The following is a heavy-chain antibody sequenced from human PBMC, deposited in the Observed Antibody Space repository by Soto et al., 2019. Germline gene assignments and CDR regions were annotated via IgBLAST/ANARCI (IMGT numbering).Heavy chain of an antibody. J-gene: IGHJ2*01. CDR1: GFTFSSYG. CDR2: ISYDGSNK. D-gene: IGHD3-16*01. Sequence: QVQLVESGGGVVQPGRSLRLSCAASGFTFSSYGMHWVRQAPGKGLEWVAVISYDGSNKYYADSVKGRFTISRDNSKNPLYLQMNSLRAEDTAVYYGAKYVRLTFWWYFDLWGRGTLVTVSS. CDR3: AKYVRLTFWWYFDL. V-gene: IGHV3-30*18.